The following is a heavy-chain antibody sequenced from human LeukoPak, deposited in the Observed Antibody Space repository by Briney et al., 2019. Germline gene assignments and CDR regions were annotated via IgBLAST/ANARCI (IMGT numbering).Heavy chain of an antibody. CDR3: ARGGYCSGGSCYSMSNWFDP. J-gene: IGHJ5*02. CDR1: GGTFSSYA. Sequence: ASVKVSCKASGGTFSSYAISWVRQAPGQGLEWMGWMNPNSGNTGYAQKFQGRVTITRNTSISTAYMELSSLRSEDTAVYYCARGGYCSGGSCYSMSNWFDPWGQGTLVTVSS. D-gene: IGHD2-15*01. CDR2: MNPNSGNT. V-gene: IGHV1-8*03.